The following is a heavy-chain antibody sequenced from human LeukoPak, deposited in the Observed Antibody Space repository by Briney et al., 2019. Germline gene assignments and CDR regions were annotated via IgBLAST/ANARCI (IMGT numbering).Heavy chain of an antibody. J-gene: IGHJ4*02. CDR2: INPNSGGT. CDR1: GYTFTGYY. V-gene: IGHV1-2*02. Sequence: VASVKVSFKASGYTFTGYYMHWVRQAPGQGLEWMGWINPNSGGTNYAQKFQGRVTMTRDTSISTAYMELSRLRSDDTAVYYCARVYSNYAGVYPFDYWGQGTLVTVSS. D-gene: IGHD4-11*01. CDR3: ARVYSNYAGVYPFDY.